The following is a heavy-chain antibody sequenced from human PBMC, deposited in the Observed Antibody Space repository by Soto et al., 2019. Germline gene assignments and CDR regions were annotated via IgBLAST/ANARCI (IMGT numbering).Heavy chain of an antibody. D-gene: IGHD3-22*01. CDR2: IYYSGST. Sequence: SETLSLTCTVSGGSISSSSYYWGWIRQPPGKGLEWIGSIYYSGSTYYNPSLKSRVTISVDTSKNQFSLKLSSVTAADTAVYYCARSPYYDSSGCYFDYWGQGTLVTVSS. V-gene: IGHV4-39*01. CDR3: ARSPYYDSSGCYFDY. CDR1: GGSISSSSYY. J-gene: IGHJ4*02.